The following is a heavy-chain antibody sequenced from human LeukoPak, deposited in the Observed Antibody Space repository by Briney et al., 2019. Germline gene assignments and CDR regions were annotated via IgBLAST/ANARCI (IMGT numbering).Heavy chain of an antibody. V-gene: IGHV4-38-2*02. J-gene: IGHJ6*03. CDR2: IYHSGST. Sequence: SETLSLTCSVSGYSISSDYYWGWIRQPPGKELDWIASIYHSGSTYYNSSLKSRVTISVDTSKNQFSLKLSSVTAADTAVYYCARTTEGYCRGRSCYSYYYYMDVWGKGTTVTVSS. CDR1: GYSISSDYY. CDR3: ARTTEGYCRGRSCYSYYYYMDV. D-gene: IGHD2-15*01.